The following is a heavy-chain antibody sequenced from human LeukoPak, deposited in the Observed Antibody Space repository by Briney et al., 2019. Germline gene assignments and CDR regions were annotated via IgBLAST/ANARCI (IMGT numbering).Heavy chain of an antibody. CDR1: GFTFSSYW. D-gene: IGHD4-11*01. Sequence: GGSLRLSCAASGFTFSSYWTHWVRQAPGKGLVWVSRINSDGSSTSYADSVKGRFTISRDNAKNTLYLQMNSLRAEDTAVYYCARPTTPFYYYYYMDVWGKGTTVTVSS. V-gene: IGHV3-74*01. CDR2: INSDGSST. CDR3: ARPTTPFYYYYYMDV. J-gene: IGHJ6*03.